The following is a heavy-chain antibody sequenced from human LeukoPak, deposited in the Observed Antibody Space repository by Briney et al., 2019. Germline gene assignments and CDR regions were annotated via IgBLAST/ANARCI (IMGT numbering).Heavy chain of an antibody. J-gene: IGHJ4*02. CDR2: ISSIISDR. Sequence: GGSLRLSCAASVLTLCIYIMNGVRQATGKGLEWGASISSIISDRYYADSVKGLFTISRDKAKNSLYLQMNSLRAEATAVYYCVREGYSPRDGYNFHFDYWGQGTLVTVSS. CDR3: VREGYSPRDGYNFHFDY. D-gene: IGHD5-24*01. V-gene: IGHV3-21*01. CDR1: VLTLCIYI.